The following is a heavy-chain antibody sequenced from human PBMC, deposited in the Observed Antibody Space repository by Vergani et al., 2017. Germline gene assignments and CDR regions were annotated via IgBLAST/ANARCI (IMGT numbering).Heavy chain of an antibody. J-gene: IGHJ6*03. CDR1: GGSFSGYY. CDR2: INHSGST. V-gene: IGHV4-34*01. CDR3: ARGSPRAHRSGYYASYYYYYMDV. D-gene: IGHD3-3*01. Sequence: QVQLQQWGAGLLKPSETLSPTCAVYGGSFSGYYWRWIRQPPGKGLEWIGEINHSGSTNYNPSLKSRVTISVDTSKNQFSLKLRPVTDEDTAVYYCARGSPRAHRSGYYASYYYYYMDVWGKGTTVTVSS.